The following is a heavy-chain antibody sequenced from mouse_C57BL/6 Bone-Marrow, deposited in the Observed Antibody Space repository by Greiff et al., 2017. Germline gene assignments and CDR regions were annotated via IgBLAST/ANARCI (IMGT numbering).Heavy chain of an antibody. Sequence: VQLQQSGPELVKPGASVKISCKASGYAFSSSWMNWVKQRPGQGLEWIGRIYPGDGDTNYNGKFKGKATLTADKSSSSAYMQLSSLTSEDSAVXFCATYGSSQQAWFAYWGQGTLVTVSA. J-gene: IGHJ3*01. CDR2: IYPGDGDT. CDR1: GYAFSSSW. V-gene: IGHV1-82*01. CDR3: ATYGSSQQAWFAY. D-gene: IGHD1-1*01.